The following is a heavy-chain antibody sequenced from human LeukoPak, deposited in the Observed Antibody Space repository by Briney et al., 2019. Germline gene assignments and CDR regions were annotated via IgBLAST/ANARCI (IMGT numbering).Heavy chain of an antibody. D-gene: IGHD3-16*01. CDR2: IYYSGST. CDR3: ARDGPGGYFDY. Sequence: SETLSPTCTVSGGSVSSGSYYWSWIRQPPGKGLEWIGYIYYSGSTNYNPSLKSRVTISVDTSKNQFSLKLSSVTAADTAVYYCARDGPGGYFDYWGQGTLVTVSS. J-gene: IGHJ4*02. V-gene: IGHV4-61*01. CDR1: GGSVSSGSYY.